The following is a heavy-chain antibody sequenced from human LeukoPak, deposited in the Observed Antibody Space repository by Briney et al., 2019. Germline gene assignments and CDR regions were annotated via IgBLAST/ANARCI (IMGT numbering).Heavy chain of an antibody. CDR3: ARDCADYVGYFFFDY. CDR1: GFTFNNYA. Sequence: GGSLRLSCAASGFTFNNYAMDWVRQAPGKGLEWVSSISGGGETTYYADSAKGRFTISRDNSQNTLYLQMNSPRAEDTAVYYCARDCADYVGYFFFDYWGQGTLVTVSS. V-gene: IGHV3-23*01. J-gene: IGHJ4*02. CDR2: ISGGGETT. D-gene: IGHD4-17*01.